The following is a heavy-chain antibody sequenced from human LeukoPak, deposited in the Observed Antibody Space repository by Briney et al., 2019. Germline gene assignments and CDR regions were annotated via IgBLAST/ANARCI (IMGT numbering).Heavy chain of an antibody. J-gene: IGHJ4*02. D-gene: IGHD1-26*01. CDR3: ARGRGSYYFDY. CDR2: IGQDGSET. V-gene: IGHV3-7*01. Sequence: GGSLRLSCAASGFTFSDYWMTWVRQAPGKGLEWVANIGQDGSETYYVDSVKGRFTISRDNAKNSLYLQMNSLRAEDTAVYYCARGRGSYYFDYWGQGTLVTVSS. CDR1: GFTFSDYW.